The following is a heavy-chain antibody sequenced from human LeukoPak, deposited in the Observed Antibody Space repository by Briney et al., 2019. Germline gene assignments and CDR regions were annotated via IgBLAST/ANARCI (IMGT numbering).Heavy chain of an antibody. CDR2: ISGSGITT. CDR1: GFSFSNFA. CDR3: ARDGYYDSSGYFDY. J-gene: IGHJ4*02. Sequence: GGSLRLSCAAPGFSFSNFAMSWARQAPGKGLEWVSSISGSGITTYYADSVKGRFTISRDNSKNTLYLQMNSLRVEDTAVYYCARDGYYDSSGYFDYWGQGTLVTVSS. V-gene: IGHV3-23*01. D-gene: IGHD3-22*01.